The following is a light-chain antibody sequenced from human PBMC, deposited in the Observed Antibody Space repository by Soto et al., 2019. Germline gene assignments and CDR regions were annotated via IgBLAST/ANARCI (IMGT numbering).Light chain of an antibody. CDR1: RGHSSYA. CDR2: VNSDGSH. V-gene: IGLV4-69*01. Sequence: QLVLTQSPSASASLGASIKLTCTLSRGHSSYAIAWHQQRPEKGPQYVMKVNSDGSHIKGVGTPDRFLGSSSGAERFLTISNLQSEDEADYYCQTWASGVVVFGGGTKLTVL. CDR3: QTWASGVVV. J-gene: IGLJ2*01.